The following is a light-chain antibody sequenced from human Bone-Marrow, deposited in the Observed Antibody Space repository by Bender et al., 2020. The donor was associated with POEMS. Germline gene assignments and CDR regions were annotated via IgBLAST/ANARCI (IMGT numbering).Light chain of an antibody. CDR2: KDT. Sequence: DLTQPPSVSAYPGQTARITCSGDTLSKQYAYWYRQRPGQAPVMVIYKDTERSSGIPERFSGSSSGTTVTLTIGGVQAEDEGDYYCQSADSAGTSVLFGGGTKLTVL. CDR1: TLSKQY. CDR3: QSADSAGTSVL. J-gene: IGLJ2*01. V-gene: IGLV3-25*03.